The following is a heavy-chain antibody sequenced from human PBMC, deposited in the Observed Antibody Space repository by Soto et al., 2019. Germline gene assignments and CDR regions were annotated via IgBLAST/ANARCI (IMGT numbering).Heavy chain of an antibody. Sequence: GGSLRLSCSASGFTFSNYAMSWVRQAPGKGLEWVTTLGKAGVPTHYADSVRGRFTVSRDNSKDTLYLQMNSLRAEDTAIYYCAKYRGYIYEKYYFDYWGQGALVTVSS. CDR3: AKYRGYIYEKYYFDY. CDR1: GFTFSNYA. J-gene: IGHJ4*02. V-gene: IGHV3-23*01. CDR2: LGKAGVPT. D-gene: IGHD5-18*01.